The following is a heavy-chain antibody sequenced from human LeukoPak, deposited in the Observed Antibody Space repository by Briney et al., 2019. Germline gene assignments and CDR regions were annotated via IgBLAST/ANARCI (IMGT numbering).Heavy chain of an antibody. CDR2: ISYDGGNK. CDR1: GLSLNFYA. CDR3: ARGPKKMLFDGMDV. J-gene: IGHJ6*02. D-gene: IGHD3/OR15-3a*01. Sequence: PGRSLRLSCAASGLSLNFYAVHWVRQAPGKGLEWVAVISYDGGNKYYADSVKGRFTISRDNSENTLYLQMNSLRAEDTAVYYCARGPKKMLFDGMDVWGQGTTVTVSS. V-gene: IGHV3-30-3*01.